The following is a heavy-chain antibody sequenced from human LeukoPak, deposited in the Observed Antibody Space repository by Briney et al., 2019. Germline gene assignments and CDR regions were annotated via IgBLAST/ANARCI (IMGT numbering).Heavy chain of an antibody. CDR1: GFTFSSYA. J-gene: IGHJ4*02. CDR3: AGISYSGTWSVGY. V-gene: IGHV3-23*01. D-gene: IGHD6-6*01. Sequence: QAGGSLRLSCAASGFTFSSYAMSWVRQAPGKGLEWVSGISAGGDTTYPADSVRGRFTISRDNSKNTVYLQMNSLRAEDTALYYCAGISYSGTWSVGYWGQGTLVTVTA. CDR2: ISAGGDTT.